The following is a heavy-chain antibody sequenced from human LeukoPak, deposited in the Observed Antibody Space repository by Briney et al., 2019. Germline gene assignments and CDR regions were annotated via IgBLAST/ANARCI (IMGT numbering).Heavy chain of an antibody. V-gene: IGHV1-8*01. CDR2: MNPNSGNT. D-gene: IGHD6-13*01. CDR1: GYTFTIYE. Sequence: EASVKVSCKASGYTFTIYEINWVRQTTGQGLEWMGWMNPNSGNTGYAQKFQGRVTMTRNTSISTAYMELSSLRSEDTAVYYCATHIKAAAGTEPWGQGTLVTVSS. J-gene: IGHJ5*02. CDR3: ATHIKAAAGTEP.